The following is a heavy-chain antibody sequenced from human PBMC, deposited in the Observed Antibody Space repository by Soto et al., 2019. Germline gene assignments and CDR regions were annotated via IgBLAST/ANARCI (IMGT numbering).Heavy chain of an antibody. CDR1: GGSISSYY. D-gene: IGHD5-18*01. J-gene: IGHJ4*02. CDR2: IYYSGTT. Sequence: QVKLQESGPGMVKPSETLSLTCTVSGGSISSYYWSWIRQPPGKGLEWIGYIYYSGTTNYNPSLKSRVTISVDTSKNQLSLKLSSVTAAGTAVYYCARRYGYSFDYWGQGTLVTVSS. CDR3: ARRYGYSFDY. V-gene: IGHV4-59*08.